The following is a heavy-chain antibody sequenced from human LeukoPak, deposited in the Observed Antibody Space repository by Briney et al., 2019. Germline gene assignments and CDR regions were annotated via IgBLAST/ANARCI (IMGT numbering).Heavy chain of an antibody. CDR3: ARDRGDYYDSSGAFDY. J-gene: IGHJ4*02. CDR1: GGSISSSSYY. D-gene: IGHD3-22*01. V-gene: IGHV4-39*07. Sequence: PSETLSLTCTVSGGSISSSSYYWGWIRQPPGKGLEWIGSIYHSGSTYYNPSLKSRVTISVDTSKNQFSLKLSSVTAADTAVYYCARDRGDYYDSSGAFDYWGQGTLVTVSS. CDR2: IYHSGST.